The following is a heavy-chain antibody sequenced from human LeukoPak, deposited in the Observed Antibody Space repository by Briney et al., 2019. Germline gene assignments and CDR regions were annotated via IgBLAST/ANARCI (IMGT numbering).Heavy chain of an antibody. CDR2: ISGSGGST. V-gene: IGHV3-23*01. D-gene: IGHD6-19*01. CDR1: GFTFSSYA. CDR3: AKAPGVAGTRDYYFDY. Sequence: GGSLRLSCAASGFTFSSYAMSWVRQAPGKGLEWVLAISGSGGSTYYADSVKGRFTISRDNSKNTLYLQMNSLRAEDTAVYYCAKAPGVAGTRDYYFDYWGQGTLVTVSS. J-gene: IGHJ4*02.